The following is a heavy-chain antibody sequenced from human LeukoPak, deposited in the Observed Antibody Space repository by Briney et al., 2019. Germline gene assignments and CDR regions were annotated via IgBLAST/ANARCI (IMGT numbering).Heavy chain of an antibody. V-gene: IGHV1-8*01. J-gene: IGHJ4*02. CDR3: ARDGVRGYCSSTSCYWWGEPTDYDNVGFDY. Sequence: ASVTVSFKASGCTFTSYDINWVRQATGQGLEWMGWMNPNSGNTGYAQKFQGRVTMTRNTSISTAYMELSSLRAEDTAVYYCARDGVRGYCSSTSCYWWGEPTDYDNVGFDYWGQGTLVTVSS. CDR2: MNPNSGNT. D-gene: IGHD2-2*01. CDR1: GCTFTSYD.